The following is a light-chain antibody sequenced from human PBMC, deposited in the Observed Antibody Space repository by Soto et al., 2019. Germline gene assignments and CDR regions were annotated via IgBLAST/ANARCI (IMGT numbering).Light chain of an antibody. CDR1: QSVSSK. Sequence: EIVMTQSPATLSVSPGERATLSCRASQSVSSKLAWYQQKPGQAHRLLIHDASTRATGIPARFSGSGSGRGFTLTISSLQSEDFAVYYCQQYNKCPPRGTFGQGTKVEIK. V-gene: IGKV3-15*01. CDR3: QQYNKCPPRGT. J-gene: IGKJ1*01. CDR2: DAS.